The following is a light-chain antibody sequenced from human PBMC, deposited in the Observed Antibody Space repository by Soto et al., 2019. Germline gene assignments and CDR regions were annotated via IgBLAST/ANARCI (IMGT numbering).Light chain of an antibody. Sequence: EIVLTQSPGTLSLSPGERATLSCRASQSVRSNLAWYQQKPGQAPRLLIYGASSRATGIPDRFSGSGSGTDFTLTISRLEPEDFAVYYCQQYGRSPTTFGQRTKVDIK. CDR1: QSVRSN. CDR2: GAS. J-gene: IGKJ1*01. CDR3: QQYGRSPTT. V-gene: IGKV3-20*01.